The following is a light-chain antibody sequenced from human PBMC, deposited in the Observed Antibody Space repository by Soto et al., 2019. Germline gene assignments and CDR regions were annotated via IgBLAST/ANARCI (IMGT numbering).Light chain of an antibody. CDR1: QGGTSY. J-gene: IGKJ1*01. CDR2: DAS. CDR3: HQHNNWWT. V-gene: IGKV3D-11*01. Sequence: EFVLTQSPATLSLSPGERATLSCRASQGGTSYLAWYQQKPGQAPRLLIYDASNRAPGIPARFSGSGPGTDFTLTISSLEPEDFAVYYCHQHNNWWTFGQGTKVDIK.